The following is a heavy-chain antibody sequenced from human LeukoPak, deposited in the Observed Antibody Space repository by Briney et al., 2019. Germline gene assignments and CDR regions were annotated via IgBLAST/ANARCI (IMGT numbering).Heavy chain of an antibody. D-gene: IGHD1-26*01. CDR1: GFTFSSYA. V-gene: IGHV3-30-3*01. CDR3: ARGNRDSGSYYGDTLFDY. CDR2: ISYDGSNK. Sequence: GGSLRLSCAASGFTFSSYAMHWVRQAPGKGLEWVAVISYDGSNKYYADSVKGRFTISRDNSKNTLYLQMNSLRAEDTAVYYCARGNRDSGSYYGDTLFDYWGQGTLVTVSS. J-gene: IGHJ4*02.